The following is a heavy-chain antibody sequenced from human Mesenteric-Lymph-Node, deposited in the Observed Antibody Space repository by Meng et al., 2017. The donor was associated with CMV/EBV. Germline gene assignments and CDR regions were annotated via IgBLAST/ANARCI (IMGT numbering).Heavy chain of an antibody. CDR3: TTDHCGGDCYEGVY. D-gene: IGHD2-21*02. CDR2: ISSSSSYT. J-gene: IGHJ4*02. Sequence: SGFTFSDYYMSWIRQAPGKGLEWVSYISSSSSYTNYADSVKGRFTISRDNAKNSLYLQMNSLRAEDTAVYYCTTDHCGGDCYEGVYWGQGTLVTVSS. CDR1: GFTFSDYY. V-gene: IGHV3-11*06.